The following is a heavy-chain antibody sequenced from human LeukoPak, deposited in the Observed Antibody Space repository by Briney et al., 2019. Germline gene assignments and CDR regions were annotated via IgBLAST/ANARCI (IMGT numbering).Heavy chain of an antibody. Sequence: SETLSLTCAVYGGSFSSFYWTWIRQPPGKGLEWIGYIYYSGTTNYNPSLKSRVTISVDTSKNQFSLKLNSVTAADTAVYYCAREAYYGSGFETWGQGTLVTVSS. CDR1: GGSFSSFY. J-gene: IGHJ5*02. D-gene: IGHD3-10*01. CDR2: IYYSGTT. V-gene: IGHV4-59*01. CDR3: AREAYYGSGFET.